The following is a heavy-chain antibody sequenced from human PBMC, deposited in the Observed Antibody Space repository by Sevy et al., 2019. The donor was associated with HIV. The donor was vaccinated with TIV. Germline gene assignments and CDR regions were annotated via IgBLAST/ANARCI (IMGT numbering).Heavy chain of an antibody. CDR2: INSDGSTT. Sequence: GGSLRLSCAASGFSFSRYFMHWVRQAPGEGLVWVSRINSDGSTTKYADSVEGRFIVSRDNAKKTLYLELHSLRVEDTATYYCARDTLGYGGNPNLDLDLWGQGTLVTVSS. V-gene: IGHV3-74*03. CDR3: ARDTLGYGGNPNLDLDL. J-gene: IGHJ5*02. CDR1: GFSFSRYF. D-gene: IGHD4-17*01.